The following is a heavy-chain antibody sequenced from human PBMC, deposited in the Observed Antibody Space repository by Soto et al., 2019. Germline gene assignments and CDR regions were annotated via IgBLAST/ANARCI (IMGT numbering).Heavy chain of an antibody. Sequence: PSETLSLTCTVSGGSISSGGYYWSWIRQHPGKGLEWIGYIYYSGSTYYNPSLKSRVTISVDTSKNQFSLKLSSVTAADTAVYYCARGFPAMVRGVRWFDPWGQGTLVTVSS. CDR2: IYYSGST. D-gene: IGHD3-10*01. CDR3: ARGFPAMVRGVRWFDP. V-gene: IGHV4-31*03. CDR1: GGSISSGGYY. J-gene: IGHJ5*02.